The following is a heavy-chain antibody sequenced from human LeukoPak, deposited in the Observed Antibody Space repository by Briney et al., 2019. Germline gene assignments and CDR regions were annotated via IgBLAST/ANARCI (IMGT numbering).Heavy chain of an antibody. CDR1: GFTFSSYA. J-gene: IGHJ4*02. CDR3: AKGLGTMIVNTDFDY. D-gene: IGHD3-22*01. V-gene: IGHV3-9*01. Sequence: QSGGSLRLSCAASGFTFSSYAMSWVRQAPGKGLEWVSGISWNSGSIGYADSVKGRFTISRDNAKNSLYLQMNSLRAEDTALYYCAKGLGTMIVNTDFDYWGQGTLVTVSS. CDR2: ISWNSGSI.